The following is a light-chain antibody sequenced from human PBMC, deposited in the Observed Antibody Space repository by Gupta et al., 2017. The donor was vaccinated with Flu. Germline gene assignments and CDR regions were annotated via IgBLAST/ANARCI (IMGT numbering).Light chain of an antibody. V-gene: IGKV3-15*01. CDR2: AAS. CDR1: QSVSSN. J-gene: IGKJ5*01. CDR3: QQYINGPIT. Sequence: EIVMTQSPATLSVSPGERVTLSCRASQSVSSNLAWYHQNPGQAPRLLIYAASTRATGIPARFSGSGSGTXFTLTIXSLQSEDFAFYYFQQYINGPITFGXGTRLEGK.